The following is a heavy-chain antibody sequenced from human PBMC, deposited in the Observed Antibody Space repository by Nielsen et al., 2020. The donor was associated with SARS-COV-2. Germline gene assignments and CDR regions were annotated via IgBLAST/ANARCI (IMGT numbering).Heavy chain of an antibody. D-gene: IGHD3-16*01. CDR3: ARTSFRLGELGGGYDY. CDR1: GYTFTAYA. Sequence: ASVKVSCKASGYTFTAYAIHWVRQDPGQRLEWMGWINSDSGNTKYSQNFQGRVTMTTDTSTNTAYMELRSLRSADTAVYYCARTSFRLGELGGGYDYWGRGTLVTVSS. J-gene: IGHJ4*02. V-gene: IGHV1-3*04. CDR2: INSDSGNT.